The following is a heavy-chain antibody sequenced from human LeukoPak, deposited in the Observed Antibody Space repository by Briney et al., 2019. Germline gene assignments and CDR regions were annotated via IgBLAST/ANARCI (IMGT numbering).Heavy chain of an antibody. CDR1: GFTFSSYA. CDR2: ISGSGGST. CDR3: AKDPSDIVVVVAADDY. J-gene: IGHJ4*02. V-gene: IGHV3-23*01. D-gene: IGHD2-15*01. Sequence: GGSLRLSCAASGFTFSSYAMSWVRQAPGKGLEWVSAISGSGGSTYYADSVKGRFTISRDNSKNTLYLQMSSLRAEDTAVYYCAKDPSDIVVVVAADDYWGQGTLVTVSS.